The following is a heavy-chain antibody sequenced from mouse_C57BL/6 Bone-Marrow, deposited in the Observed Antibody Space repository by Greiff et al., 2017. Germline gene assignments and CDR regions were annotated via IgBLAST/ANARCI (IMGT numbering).Heavy chain of an antibody. Sequence: VKLMESGPELVKPGASVKISCKASGYSFTSYYIHWVKQRPGQGLEWIGWIYPGSGNTKYNEKFKGKATLTADTSSSTAYMQLSSLTSEDSAVYYCARWRDGNFLDYWGQGTTLTVSS. V-gene: IGHV1-66*01. D-gene: IGHD2-1*01. CDR3: ARWRDGNFLDY. J-gene: IGHJ2*01. CDR1: GYSFTSYY. CDR2: IYPGSGNT.